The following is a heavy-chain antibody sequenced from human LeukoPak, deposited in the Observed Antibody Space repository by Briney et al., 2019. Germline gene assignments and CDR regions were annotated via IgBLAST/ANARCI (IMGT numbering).Heavy chain of an antibody. CDR3: LVAAKPGDAFDI. J-gene: IGHJ3*02. CDR1: GYTFTGYY. D-gene: IGHD5-12*01. Sequence: ASVKVSCKASGYTFTGYYMHWVRQAPGQGLEWMEWINPNSGGTNYAQKFQGRVTMTRDTSISTAYVELSRLRSDDTAVYYCLVAAKPGDAFDIWGQGTMVTVSS. CDR2: INPNSGGT. V-gene: IGHV1-2*02.